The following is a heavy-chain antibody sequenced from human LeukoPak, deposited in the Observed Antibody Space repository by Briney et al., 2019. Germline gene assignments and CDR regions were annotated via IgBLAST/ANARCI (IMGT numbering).Heavy chain of an antibody. J-gene: IGHJ6*02. D-gene: IGHD6-13*01. Sequence: GGSLRLSCAAPGFTFSSYWMSGVRQAPGKGLEWVANIKQDGSERYYVDALKGRFTISRDNAKNTRCLHMNSLRAEDTAVYYCARERYSSSWYGALYYYYYYGMDVWGQGTTVTVSS. V-gene: IGHV3-7*01. CDR1: GFTFSSYW. CDR2: IKQDGSER. CDR3: ARERYSSSWYGALYYYYYYGMDV.